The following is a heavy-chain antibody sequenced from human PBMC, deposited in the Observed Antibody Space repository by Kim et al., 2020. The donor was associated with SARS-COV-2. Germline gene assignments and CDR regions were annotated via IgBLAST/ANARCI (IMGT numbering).Heavy chain of an antibody. CDR3: AKDPGGYSYGYWDY. V-gene: IGHV3-30*02. J-gene: IGHJ4*02. D-gene: IGHD5-18*01. Sequence: DSGNGRFTISRDNSKNPLYLQMNSLRAEHTAVYYCAKDPGGYSYGYWDYWGQGTLVTVSS.